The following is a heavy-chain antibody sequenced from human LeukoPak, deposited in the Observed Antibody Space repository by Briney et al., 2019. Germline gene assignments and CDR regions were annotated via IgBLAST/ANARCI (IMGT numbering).Heavy chain of an antibody. CDR3: ARGYSGSYGRFDY. D-gene: IGHD1-26*01. Sequence: SETLSLTCAVYGGSFSGFYWTWIRQPPGKGLEWIGQINHSRSTHYNPSLKSRVTISVDTSKNQFSLKLSSVTAADTAVYYCARGYSGSYGRFDYWGQGTLVTVSS. CDR2: INHSRST. J-gene: IGHJ4*02. CDR1: GGSFSGFY. V-gene: IGHV4-34*01.